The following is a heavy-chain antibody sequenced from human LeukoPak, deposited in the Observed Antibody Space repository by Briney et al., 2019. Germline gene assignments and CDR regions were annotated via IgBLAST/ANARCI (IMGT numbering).Heavy chain of an antibody. CDR3: ARGRGYSYGLGY. V-gene: IGHV4-34*01. J-gene: IGHJ4*02. D-gene: IGHD5-18*01. Sequence: PSETLSLTCTVSGGSINTYYWSWIRQPPGKGLEWIGEINHSGSTNYNPSLKSRVTISVDTSKNQFSLKLSSVTAADTAVYYCARGRGYSYGLGYWGQGTLVTVSS. CDR2: INHSGST. CDR1: GGSINTYY.